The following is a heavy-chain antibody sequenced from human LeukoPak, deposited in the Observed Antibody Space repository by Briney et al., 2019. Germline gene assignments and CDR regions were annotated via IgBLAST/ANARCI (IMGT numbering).Heavy chain of an antibody. CDR3: ASGSDPDYYDSSGYLIPLDY. D-gene: IGHD3-22*01. Sequence: GASVKVSCKASGYTFTGYYMHWVRQAPGQGLEWMGWINPNSGGTNYAQKFQGRVTMTRDTSISTAYMELSRLRSDDTAVYYCASGSDPDYYDSSGYLIPLDYWGQGTLVTVSS. CDR1: GYTFTGYY. V-gene: IGHV1-2*02. CDR2: INPNSGGT. J-gene: IGHJ4*02.